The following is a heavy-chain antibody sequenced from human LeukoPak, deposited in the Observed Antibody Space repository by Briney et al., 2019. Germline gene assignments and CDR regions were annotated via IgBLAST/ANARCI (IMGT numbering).Heavy chain of an antibody. D-gene: IGHD6-13*01. J-gene: IGHJ5*02. V-gene: IGHV3-7*03. CDR1: GFSFSSYW. Sequence: GGSLKLSCAASGFSFSSYWMSWVRQAPGKGLEWVANIDQDGSEKNYVDSVEGRFTISRDNAKNSLYLQMNSLRAEDTAVYYCARGKASGLVDLFDPWGQGTLVTVSS. CDR3: ARGKASGLVDLFDP. CDR2: IDQDGSEK.